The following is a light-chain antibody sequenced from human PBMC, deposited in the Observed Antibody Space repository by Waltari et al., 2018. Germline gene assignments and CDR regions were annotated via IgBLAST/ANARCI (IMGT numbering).Light chain of an antibody. J-gene: IGKJ4*01. CDR3: QQRSSWPLT. CDR2: DTS. CDR1: QSVRNY. Sequence: EIVLIQSPATLALSPGERATLSCRASQSVRNYLAWFQQKPGQVPRLLIYDTSNRGTGVAARFSGSGSVTDFTLTISSLESEDFAVYYCQQRSSWPLTFGGGTKVQIK. V-gene: IGKV3-11*01.